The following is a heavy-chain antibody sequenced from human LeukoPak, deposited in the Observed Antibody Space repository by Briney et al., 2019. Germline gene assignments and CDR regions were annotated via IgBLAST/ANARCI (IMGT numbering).Heavy chain of an antibody. V-gene: IGHV4-4*02. D-gene: IGHD2-15*01. CDR1: RDSIGASIDSPNW. Sequence: SGTLSLTCAVFRDSIGASIDSPNWWSWVRQPPGKGLEWIGEIFHTGSTNYNPSLKSRVTMSVDKSKNQFFLNLTSVTAADTATYFCARAPRAYCSATGSCFQDDWGQGTLVIVSS. CDR3: ARAPRAYCSATGSCFQDD. J-gene: IGHJ4*02. CDR2: IFHTGST.